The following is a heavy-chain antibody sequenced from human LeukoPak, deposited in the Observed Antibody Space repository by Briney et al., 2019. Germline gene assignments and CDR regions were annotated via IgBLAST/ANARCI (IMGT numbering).Heavy chain of an antibody. V-gene: IGHV3-7*01. CDR1: GFTFSSYA. CDR3: AKVRTAGNWSPLDY. Sequence: GGSLRLSCAASGFTFSSYAMGWVRQAPGKGLEWVANIGQDGGEKYYVDSVKGRFTISRDNAKNSVYLQMSSLRAEDTAVYYCAKVRTAGNWSPLDYWGQGTLVTVSA. D-gene: IGHD1-1*01. J-gene: IGHJ4*02. CDR2: IGQDGGEK.